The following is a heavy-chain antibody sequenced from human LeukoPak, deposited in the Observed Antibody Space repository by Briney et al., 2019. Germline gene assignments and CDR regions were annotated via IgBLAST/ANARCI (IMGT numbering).Heavy chain of an antibody. CDR1: GFTFSTYS. D-gene: IGHD3-16*01. CDR2: ISTRSSYI. Sequence: GGSLRLSCAASGFTFSTYSMNWVRQAPGKGLEWVSSISTRSSYIYYVDSVRGRSTISRDNAKKSLYLQMNSLRVEDSAVYYCAGDQGGNRWTYWGQGTLVTVSS. V-gene: IGHV3-21*01. J-gene: IGHJ4*02. CDR3: AGDQGGNRWTY.